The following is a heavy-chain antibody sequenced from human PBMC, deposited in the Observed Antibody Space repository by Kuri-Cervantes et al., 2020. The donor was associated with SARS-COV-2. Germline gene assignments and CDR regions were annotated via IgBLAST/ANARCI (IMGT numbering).Heavy chain of an antibody. CDR2: IKQDGSEK. D-gene: IGHD6-6*01. V-gene: IGHV3-7*01. J-gene: IGHJ6*04. CDR1: GFTFSSYW. CDR3: AGDAYPYSSSSSFSDV. Sequence: GESLKISCAASGFTFSSYWMSWVRQAPGKGLEWVANIKQDGSEKYYVDSVKGRFTISRDNAKNSLYLQMNSLRAEDTAVYYCAGDAYPYSSSSSFSDVWGKGTTVTVSS.